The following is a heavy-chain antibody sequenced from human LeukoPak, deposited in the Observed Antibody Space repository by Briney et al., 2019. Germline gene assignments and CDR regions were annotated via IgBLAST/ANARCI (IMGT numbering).Heavy chain of an antibody. J-gene: IGHJ4*02. CDR2: ISPSGNSK. CDR3: ARDFLGESGAGGY. D-gene: IGHD3-10*01. Sequence: PGGSLRLSCATSTFTFSSYTMNWVRQAPGKGLEWVSSISPSGNSKYHADSVKGRFTISRDNAENSLYMQMNSLRAEDTGVYYCARDFLGESGAGGYWGQGTLVTVSS. V-gene: IGHV3-21*01. CDR1: TFTFSSYT.